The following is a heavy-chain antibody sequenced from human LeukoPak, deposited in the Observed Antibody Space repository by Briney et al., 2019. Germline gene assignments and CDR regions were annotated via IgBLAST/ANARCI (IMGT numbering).Heavy chain of an antibody. Sequence: PGGSLRLSCVTSGFTFSSYAMSWVRQAPGKGLEWVSIISGSGGTTYYADSVKGRFTISRDNSKNTLYLQMNSLRAEDTAVYYCAKDTSGSTSYSYHYGMDVWGQGTTVTVSS. J-gene: IGHJ6*02. CDR1: GFTFSSYA. D-gene: IGHD1-26*01. V-gene: IGHV3-23*01. CDR3: AKDTSGSTSYSYHYGMDV. CDR2: ISGSGGTT.